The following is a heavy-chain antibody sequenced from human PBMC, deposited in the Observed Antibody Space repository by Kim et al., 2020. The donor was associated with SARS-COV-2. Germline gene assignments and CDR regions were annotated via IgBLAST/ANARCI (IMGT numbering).Heavy chain of an antibody. CDR3: ARDFDSVVAFDI. Sequence: SETLSLTCTVSGGSVSSGSYYWSWIRQPPGKGLNWIGYIYYSGSTNYNPSLKSRVTISVDTSKNQFSLKLMSVTAADMAVYYCARDFDSVVAFDIWGQGTMVTVSP. CDR1: GGSVSSGSYY. D-gene: IGHD3-9*01. J-gene: IGHJ3*02. V-gene: IGHV4-61*01. CDR2: IYYSGST.